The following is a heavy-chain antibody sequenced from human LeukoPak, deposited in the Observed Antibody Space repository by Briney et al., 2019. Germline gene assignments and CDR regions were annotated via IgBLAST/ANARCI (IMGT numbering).Heavy chain of an antibody. CDR3: ARLYSSSSGYYYYMDV. CDR2: VFPADSDT. V-gene: IGHV5-51*01. D-gene: IGHD6-6*01. CDR1: GYTLNNYW. J-gene: IGHJ6*03. Sequence: GESLKISCKVSGYTLNNYWIARVRQMPGKGLEWMGIVFPADSDTRYSPSFQGQVTISADKSISTAYLQWSSLKASDTAMYYCARLYSSSSGYYYYMDVWGKGTTVTVSS.